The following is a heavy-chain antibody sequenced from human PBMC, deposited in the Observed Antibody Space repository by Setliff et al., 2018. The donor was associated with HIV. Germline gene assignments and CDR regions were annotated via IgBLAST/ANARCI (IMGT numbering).Heavy chain of an antibody. J-gene: IGHJ5*02. CDR1: GYTFTNYD. CDR2: MNPNSGNT. Sequence: ASVKVSCKASGYTFTNYDINWVRQATGQGLEWMGWMNPNSGNTGYAQKFQGRVTMTRNTSISTAYMELSSLGSEDTAVYYCAGGLVSQKVPFDPWGQGTLVTVSS. CDR3: AGGLVSQKVPFDP. V-gene: IGHV1-8*01. D-gene: IGHD1-1*01.